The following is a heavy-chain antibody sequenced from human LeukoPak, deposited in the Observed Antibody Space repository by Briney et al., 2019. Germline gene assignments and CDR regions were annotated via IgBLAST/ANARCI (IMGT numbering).Heavy chain of an antibody. Sequence: GGSLRLSCAVSGFIFDDYAMHWVRQAPGKGLEWVSFISWDGGSTYYASSVKGRFTISRDNSINTLYLQMSSLRAEATAVYYCATDRSSIAVRPHWGQGTQVTVSS. D-gene: IGHD6-6*01. CDR2: ISWDGGST. V-gene: IGHV3-43D*03. CDR3: ATDRSSIAVRPH. CDR1: GFIFDDYA. J-gene: IGHJ4*02.